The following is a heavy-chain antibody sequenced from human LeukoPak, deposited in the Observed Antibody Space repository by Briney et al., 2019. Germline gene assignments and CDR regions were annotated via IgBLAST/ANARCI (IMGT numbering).Heavy chain of an antibody. CDR1: GFTFDDYA. Sequence: PGRSLRLSCAASGFTFDDYAMHWVRQDPGKGLEWVSGISWNSGSIGYADSVKGRFTISRDNAKNSLYLQMNSLRAEDTALYYCAKDYYDSSGYYTLFDYWGQGTLVTVSS. J-gene: IGHJ4*02. D-gene: IGHD3-22*01. CDR3: AKDYYDSSGYYTLFDY. V-gene: IGHV3-9*01. CDR2: ISWNSGSI.